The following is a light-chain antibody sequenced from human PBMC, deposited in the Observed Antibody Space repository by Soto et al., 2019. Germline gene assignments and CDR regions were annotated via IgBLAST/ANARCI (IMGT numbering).Light chain of an antibody. V-gene: IGKV3-15*01. CDR2: GGS. Sequence: EIVLTQSPVTLSLSPGERATLSCRASQSVRTYLAWYQVKPGQAPRLLIYGGSSRATGIPARFSGSGSGTEFTLTISSLQSEDFALYYCQQRQYWPPITFGQGTRLEIK. CDR1: QSVRTY. J-gene: IGKJ5*01. CDR3: QQRQYWPPIT.